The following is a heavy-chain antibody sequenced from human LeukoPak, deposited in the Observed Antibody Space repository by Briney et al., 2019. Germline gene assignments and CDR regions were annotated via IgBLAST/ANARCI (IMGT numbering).Heavy chain of an antibody. J-gene: IGHJ3*02. Sequence: PGGSLRLSCAASGFTFSDSAMHWVRQAGGKGVEWVANIKEDGTEKYYVDSVTGRFTISRNNAKNSLYLQMNSLRAEDTAVYYCARDPPPPLDAFDIWGQGTMVTVSS. CDR1: GFTFSDSA. CDR3: ARDPPPPLDAFDI. V-gene: IGHV3-7*01. CDR2: IKEDGTEK.